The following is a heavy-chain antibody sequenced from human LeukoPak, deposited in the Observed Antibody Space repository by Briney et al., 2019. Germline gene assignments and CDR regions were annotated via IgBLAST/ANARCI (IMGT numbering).Heavy chain of an antibody. CDR2: ISAYNGNT. Sequence: GASVKVSCKASGYTFTIYGISWVRQAPGQGLEWMGWISAYNGNTNYAQKLQGRVTMTTDTSTSTAYMELRSLRSDDTAVYYCASHTPSSGWFSYYYYGMDVWGQGTTVTVSS. J-gene: IGHJ6*02. CDR3: ASHTPSSGWFSYYYYGMDV. V-gene: IGHV1-18*01. CDR1: GYTFTIYG. D-gene: IGHD6-19*01.